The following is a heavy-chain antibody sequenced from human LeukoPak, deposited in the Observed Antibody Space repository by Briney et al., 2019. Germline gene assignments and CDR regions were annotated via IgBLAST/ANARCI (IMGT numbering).Heavy chain of an antibody. CDR1: GGSISSGGYY. J-gene: IGHJ6*03. Sequence: SETLSLTCTVSGGSISSGGYYWRWIRQPPGKGLEWIGYIYHSGSTYYNPSLKSRVTISVDRSKNQFSLKLSSVTAADTAVYYCARVDGRPYYYYYMDVWGKGTTVTVSS. V-gene: IGHV4-30-2*01. CDR3: ARVDGRPYYYYYMDV. D-gene: IGHD1-26*01. CDR2: IYHSGST.